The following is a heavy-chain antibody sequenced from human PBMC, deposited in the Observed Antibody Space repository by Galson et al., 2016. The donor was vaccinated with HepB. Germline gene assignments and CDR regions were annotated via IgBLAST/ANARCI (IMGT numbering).Heavy chain of an antibody. Sequence: SLRLSCAASGFTFSSYYMHWVRQAPGKGLVWVSRINRDESSTSYADYVKGRFTISRDNAKNTLYLQMNSLRAEDTAVYYCARDPSYYSGMDVWGQGTTDTVSS. CDR3: ARDPSYYSGMDV. V-gene: IGHV3-74*01. CDR1: GFTFSSYY. CDR2: INRDESST. J-gene: IGHJ6*02.